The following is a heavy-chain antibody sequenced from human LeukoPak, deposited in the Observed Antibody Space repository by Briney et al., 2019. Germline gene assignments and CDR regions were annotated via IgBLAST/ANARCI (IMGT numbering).Heavy chain of an antibody. V-gene: IGHV1-2*02. CDR2: INPNSGGT. J-gene: IGHJ4*02. Sequence: ASVKVSCKASGYTFTGYYMHWVRQAPGQGLEWMGWINPNSGGTNYAQKFQGRVTMTRDTSISTAYMELSRLRSDDTAVYYCAREGDVLGGYPTDWGQGTLVTVSS. D-gene: IGHD3-16*02. CDR3: AREGDVLGGYPTD. CDR1: GYTFTGYY.